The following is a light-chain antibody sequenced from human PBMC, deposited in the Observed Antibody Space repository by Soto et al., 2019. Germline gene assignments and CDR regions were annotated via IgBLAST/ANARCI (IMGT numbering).Light chain of an antibody. CDR3: QKSDNTPLT. Sequence: DIQMTQSPVSLSASIGDRVSITCRASQTISSYLNWYQQKPGKAPKLLIFAASSLKSGVPSRFSGSGSGTDFTLTISSLQPEDVATYYCQKSDNTPLTFGGGTKVEIK. V-gene: IGKV1-39*01. CDR2: AAS. J-gene: IGKJ4*01. CDR1: QTISSY.